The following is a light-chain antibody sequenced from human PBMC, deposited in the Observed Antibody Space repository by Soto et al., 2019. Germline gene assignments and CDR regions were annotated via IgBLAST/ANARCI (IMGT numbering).Light chain of an antibody. Sequence: QSVLTQPPSVSGAPGQRVTISCTGSSSNIGAGYDVHWYQQLPGTAPKLLIYGNSNRPSGVPDRFSGSKSGTSASLAITGLQAADEDDYYCQSYDSSLSGWVFGGGTQLTVL. CDR1: SSNIGAGYD. CDR2: GNS. J-gene: IGLJ3*02. CDR3: QSYDSSLSGWV. V-gene: IGLV1-40*01.